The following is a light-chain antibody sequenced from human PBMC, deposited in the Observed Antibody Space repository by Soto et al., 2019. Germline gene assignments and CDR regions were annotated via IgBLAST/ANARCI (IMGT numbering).Light chain of an antibody. J-gene: IGLJ3*02. V-gene: IGLV2-14*01. CDR1: SSDVGGYNY. CDR2: EVN. Sequence: QSVLTQPASVSGSPGQSITISCTESSSDVGGYNYVSWYQHHPGKAPKLMIYEVNNRPSGVSNRFSGSKSDNTASLTISGLQAEDEADYYCSSYTSSSTPVFGGGTKLTVL. CDR3: SSYTSSSTPV.